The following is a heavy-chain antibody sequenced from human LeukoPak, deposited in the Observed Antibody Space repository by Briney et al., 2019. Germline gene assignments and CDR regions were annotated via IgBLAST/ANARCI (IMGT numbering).Heavy chain of an antibody. CDR3: ASNAVAGTGYYYGMDV. Sequence: PGGSLRLSCAASGFTFSSYGMHWVRQAPGKGLEWVAVISYDGSNKYYADSVKGRFTISRDNSKNTLYLQMNSLRAEDTAVYYCASNAVAGTGYYYGMDVWGQGTTVTVSS. CDR2: ISYDGSNK. D-gene: IGHD6-19*01. CDR1: GFTFSSYG. J-gene: IGHJ6*02. V-gene: IGHV3-30*03.